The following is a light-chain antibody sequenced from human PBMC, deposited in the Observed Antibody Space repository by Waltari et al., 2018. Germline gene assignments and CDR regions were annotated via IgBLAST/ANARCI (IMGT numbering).Light chain of an antibody. J-gene: IGKJ5*01. CDR3: QQGSRWPLG. Sequence: EIVLTQSPATLSLSPGERATLSCRASQRVNNYLVGYQHKPGQAPRPRIYVASSRATGIPARFSGSGSGTDFTLTISSLEPEDFAVYYCQQGSRWPLGFGQGTRLEIK. V-gene: IGKV3-11*01. CDR2: VAS. CDR1: QRVNNY.